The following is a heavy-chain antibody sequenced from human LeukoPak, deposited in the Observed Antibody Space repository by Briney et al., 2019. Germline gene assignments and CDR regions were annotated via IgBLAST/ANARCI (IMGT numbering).Heavy chain of an antibody. D-gene: IGHD5-18*01. CDR2: ISTSART. J-gene: IGHJ4*02. V-gene: IGHV4-4*09. Sequence: SETLSLTCAVYGGSFSGYYWSWIRQPPGKGLEWIGYISTSARTDYNPSLRSRVTISVDTSKNQFSLTLSSVSAADTAVYYCARLRGDRTAMVDYWGQGTLVTVSS. CDR3: ARLRGDRTAMVDY. CDR1: GGSFSGYY.